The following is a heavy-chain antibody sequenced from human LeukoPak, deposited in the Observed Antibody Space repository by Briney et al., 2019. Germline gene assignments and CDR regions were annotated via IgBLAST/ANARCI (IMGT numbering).Heavy chain of an antibody. CDR2: IYYSGST. CDR3: ARAESKQWLVRGCAFDI. V-gene: IGHV4-59*01. Sequence: PSETLSLTCTVSGGSISSYYWSWIRQPPGKGLEWIGYIYYSGSTNYNPSLKSRVTISVDTSKNQFSLKLSSVTAADTAVYYCARAESKQWLVRGCAFDIWGQGTMVTVSS. CDR1: GGSISSYY. D-gene: IGHD6-19*01. J-gene: IGHJ3*02.